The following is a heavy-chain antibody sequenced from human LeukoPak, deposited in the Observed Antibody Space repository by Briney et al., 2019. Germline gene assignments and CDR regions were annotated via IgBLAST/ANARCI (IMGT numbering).Heavy chain of an antibody. Sequence: SETLSLTCTVSGGSISSSSYYWGWIRQPPGKGLEWIGSIYYSGSTYYNPSLKSRVTISVDTSKNQFSLKLSSVTAADTAVYYCARHFPYDFWSGYYTGDYYYVDVWGKGTTVTVSS. J-gene: IGHJ6*03. D-gene: IGHD3-3*01. CDR3: ARHFPYDFWSGYYTGDYYYVDV. V-gene: IGHV4-39*01. CDR1: GGSISSSSYY. CDR2: IYYSGST.